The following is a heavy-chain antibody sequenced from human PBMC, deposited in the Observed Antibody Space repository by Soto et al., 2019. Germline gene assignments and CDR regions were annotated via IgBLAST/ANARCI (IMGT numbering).Heavy chain of an antibody. CDR3: ARGGKYCTCCGCSFYVMDF. Sequence: ASVKVSCKASGYTFTSYGISWVRQAPGQGLEWMGWISAYNGNTNYAQKLQGRVTMTTDTSTSTAYMELRSLRSDDTAVYYCARGGKYCTCCGCSFYVMDFCSQGTSVTVSS. CDR1: GYTFTSYG. CDR2: ISAYNGNT. D-gene: IGHD2-8*02. J-gene: IGHJ6*02. V-gene: IGHV1-18*01.